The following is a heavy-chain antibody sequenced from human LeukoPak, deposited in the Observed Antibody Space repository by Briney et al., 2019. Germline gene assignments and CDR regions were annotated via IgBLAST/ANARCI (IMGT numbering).Heavy chain of an antibody. Sequence: SETLSLTCTVSGGSISSYYWSWIRQPAGKGLEWIWRIYTSGSTNYNPSLKSRVTMSVDTSKNQFSLKLSSVTAADTAVYYCASSYYYGSGRIPFDPWGQGTLVTVSS. V-gene: IGHV4-4*07. J-gene: IGHJ5*02. CDR3: ASSYYYGSGRIPFDP. D-gene: IGHD3-10*01. CDR1: GGSISSYY. CDR2: IYTSGST.